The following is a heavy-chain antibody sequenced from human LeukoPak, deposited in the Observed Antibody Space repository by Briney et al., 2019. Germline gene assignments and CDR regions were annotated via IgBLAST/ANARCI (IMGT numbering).Heavy chain of an antibody. D-gene: IGHD5-12*01. CDR1: GYTFTSYG. Sequence: ASVKVSCKASGYTFTSYGISWVRQAPGQGLEWMGWISAYNGNTNYAQKLQGRVTMTTDTSTSTAYMELRSLRSDDTAVYYCARGVPSGYDWGDYFDYWGQGTLVTVSS. CDR2: ISAYNGNT. V-gene: IGHV1-18*01. J-gene: IGHJ4*02. CDR3: ARGVPSGYDWGDYFDY.